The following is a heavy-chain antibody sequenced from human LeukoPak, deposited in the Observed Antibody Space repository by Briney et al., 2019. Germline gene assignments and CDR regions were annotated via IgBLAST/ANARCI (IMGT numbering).Heavy chain of an antibody. CDR1: GYTCTSYY. CDR2: INPSGGST. J-gene: IGHJ3*02. Sequence: ASVKVSCKASGYTCTSYYMHWVRQAPGQGLEWMGIINPSGGSTSYAQKFQGRVTMTRDTSTSTVYMELSSLRSEDTAVYYCARDKHYYDPYDAFDIWGQGTMVTVSS. D-gene: IGHD3-22*01. CDR3: ARDKHYYDPYDAFDI. V-gene: IGHV1-46*01.